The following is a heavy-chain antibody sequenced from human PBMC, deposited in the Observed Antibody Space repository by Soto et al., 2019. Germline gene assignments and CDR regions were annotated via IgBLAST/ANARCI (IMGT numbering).Heavy chain of an antibody. Sequence: EVQVVESGGGLVRPGGSLRLSCAASGFTFSSHWMTWVRQVPGKGLEWVANINQDGSDQYYVDSVKGRFTISRDNAKNSLCLHMNSLRVEDTAVYYCATSMRHTLNHCGQGTLVTVSS. V-gene: IGHV3-7*01. D-gene: IGHD2-8*01. CDR2: INQDGSDQ. CDR3: ATSMRHTLNH. J-gene: IGHJ5*02. CDR1: GFTFSSHW.